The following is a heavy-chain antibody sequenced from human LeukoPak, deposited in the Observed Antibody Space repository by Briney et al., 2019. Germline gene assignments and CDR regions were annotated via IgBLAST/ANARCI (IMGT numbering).Heavy chain of an antibody. D-gene: IGHD3-22*01. CDR2: IYSGGST. J-gene: IGHJ6*02. Sequence: PGGSLRLSCAASGFTVSSNYMSWVRQAPGKGLEWVSVIYSGGSTYYADSVKGRFTISRDNSKNTLYLQMNSLRAEDTAVYYCARPRGNTYYYDSSGPDDYYGMDVWGQGTTVTVSS. CDR1: GFTVSSNY. CDR3: ARPRGNTYYYDSSGPDDYYGMDV. V-gene: IGHV3-66*04.